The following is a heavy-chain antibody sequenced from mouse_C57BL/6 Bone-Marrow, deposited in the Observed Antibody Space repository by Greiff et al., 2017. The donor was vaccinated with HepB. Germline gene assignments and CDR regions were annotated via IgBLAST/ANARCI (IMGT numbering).Heavy chain of an antibody. CDR2: IDPEDGET. J-gene: IGHJ4*01. Sequence: VQLQQSGAELVKPGASVKLSCTASGFNIKDYYMHWVKQRTEQGLEWIGRIDPEDGETKYAPNFQGKATITADTSSNTAYLQLSSLTSEDTAVYYCASYYGSSYYYYAMDYWGQGTSVTVSS. V-gene: IGHV14-2*01. CDR3: ASYYGSSYYYYAMDY. D-gene: IGHD1-1*01. CDR1: GFNIKDYY.